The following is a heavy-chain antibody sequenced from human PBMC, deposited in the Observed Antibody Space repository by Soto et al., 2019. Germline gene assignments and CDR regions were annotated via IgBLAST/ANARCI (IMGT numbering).Heavy chain of an antibody. Sequence: PGESLKISCKGSGYSFTSYWIGWVRQMPGKGLEWMGIIYPGDSDTRYSPSFQGQVTISADKSISTAYLQWSSLKASDTAMYYCARTSAAGQYYYGMDVWGQGTTVTVSS. CDR1: GYSFTSYW. CDR3: ARTSAAGQYYYGMDV. D-gene: IGHD6-13*01. V-gene: IGHV5-51*01. CDR2: IYPGDSDT. J-gene: IGHJ6*02.